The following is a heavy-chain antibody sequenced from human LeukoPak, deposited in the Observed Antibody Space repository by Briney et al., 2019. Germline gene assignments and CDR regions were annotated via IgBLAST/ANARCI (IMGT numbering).Heavy chain of an antibody. V-gene: IGHV1-18*01. D-gene: IGHD2-15*01. Sequence: ASVKVSCKASRYTFTSYGISWVRQAAGQGLEWEGWISAYNGNTKYAQNVQGRVTMTTDTSTSKAYMELRSLRSDDTAVYYCARDQVYCSGGSCYWVDYYYYYGMDVWGQGTTVTVSS. J-gene: IGHJ6*02. CDR3: ARDQVYCSGGSCYWVDYYYYYGMDV. CDR2: ISAYNGNT. CDR1: RYTFTSYG.